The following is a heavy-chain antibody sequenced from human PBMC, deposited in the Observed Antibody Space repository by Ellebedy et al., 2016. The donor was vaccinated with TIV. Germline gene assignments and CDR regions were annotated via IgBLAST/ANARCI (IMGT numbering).Heavy chain of an antibody. CDR2: IYWDDDK. D-gene: IGHD2-15*01. J-gene: IGHJ3*02. Sequence: SGPTLVXPTQALTLTCTFSGFSLSTSGVGVGWIREPPGKALEWLALIYWDDDKRYSPSLKSRLTITKDTSKNQVVLTMTNMDPVDTATYYCARGITCSGGSRSHAFDIWGQGTMVTVSS. V-gene: IGHV2-5*02. CDR1: GFSLSTSGVG. CDR3: ARGITCSGGSRSHAFDI.